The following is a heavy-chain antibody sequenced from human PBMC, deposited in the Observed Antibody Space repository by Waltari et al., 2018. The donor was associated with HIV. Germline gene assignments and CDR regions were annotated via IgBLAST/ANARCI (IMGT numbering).Heavy chain of an antibody. J-gene: IGHJ6*03. Sequence: IESGGGLVKPGGSLRLSCAASGFSFTSYYMPWVRHSPGKGLQWVAYINSRSTADNYAGSVRGRFTIARDNAKSSLFLQMDNLRVEDTGIYYCARVMFDYWSPSHMDVWGKGTTVTVS. V-gene: IGHV3-11*05. CDR1: GFSFTSYY. D-gene: IGHD3-3*01. CDR2: INSRSTAD. CDR3: ARVMFDYWSPSHMDV.